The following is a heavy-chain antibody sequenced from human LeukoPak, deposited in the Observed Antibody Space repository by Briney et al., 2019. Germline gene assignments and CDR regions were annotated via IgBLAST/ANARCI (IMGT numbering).Heavy chain of an antibody. J-gene: IGHJ5*02. Sequence: GGSLRLSCAASGFTFSSYWMHWVRQAPGKGLVWVSRINSDGSSTSYADSVKGRFTISRDNAKNTLYLQMNSLRAEDTAVYYCACTMVRGVMNWFDPWGQGTLVTVSS. CDR3: ACTMVRGVMNWFDP. V-gene: IGHV3-74*01. D-gene: IGHD3-10*01. CDR1: GFTFSSYW. CDR2: INSDGSST.